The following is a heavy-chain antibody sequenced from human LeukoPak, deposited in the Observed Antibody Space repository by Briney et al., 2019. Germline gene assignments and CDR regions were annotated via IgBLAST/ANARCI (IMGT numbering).Heavy chain of an antibody. V-gene: IGHV3-23*01. Sequence: GGSLRLSCIASGFTFSSYAMAWVRQAPGKGLEWVSGITSSGSATYYGDSVKGRFTISRDNSNDTLYLQMNSLRAEDTAMYYCAKDDGSSDYHDWYVDLWGRGALISVSS. CDR1: GFTFSSYA. CDR2: ITSSGSAT. J-gene: IGHJ2*01. CDR3: AKDDGSSDYHDWYVDL. D-gene: IGHD3-22*01.